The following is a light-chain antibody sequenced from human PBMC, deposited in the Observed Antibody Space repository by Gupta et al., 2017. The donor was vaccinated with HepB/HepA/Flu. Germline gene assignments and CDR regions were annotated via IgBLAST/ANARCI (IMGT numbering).Light chain of an antibody. CDR1: SSNVGINL. V-gene: IGLV1-44*01. Sequence: SVLTQPPSASGTPGQRVTISCSGSSSNVGINLVNWYQQVPGTAPNLLIYSNNQRPSGVPDRFSGSKSGTSASLAISGLQSEDEADYYCAAWDDSLNGWVFGGGTELTVL. CDR2: SNN. CDR3: AAWDDSLNGWV. J-gene: IGLJ3*02.